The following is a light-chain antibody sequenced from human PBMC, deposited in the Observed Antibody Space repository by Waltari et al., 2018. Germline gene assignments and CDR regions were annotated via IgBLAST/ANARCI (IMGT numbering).Light chain of an antibody. V-gene: IGLV2-23*02. CDR3: YSSAMSAFVV. CDR1: SSDIESYNF. Sequence: QSALTQPASVSGSPGQSITISCTGTSSDIESYNFVSWYQHHPGKAPKLILYEVTKRPSGVSDRFSGSNSGNTASLTISGLQAEDDADYYCYSSAMSAFVVFGGGTKLTVL. J-gene: IGLJ3*02. CDR2: EVT.